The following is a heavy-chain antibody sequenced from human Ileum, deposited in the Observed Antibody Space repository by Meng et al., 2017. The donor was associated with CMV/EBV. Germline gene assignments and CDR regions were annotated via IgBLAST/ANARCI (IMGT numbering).Heavy chain of an antibody. Sequence: GESLKISCAASGFTVTSNYMGWGRQAPGKGLEGVSGIYSGGNTNYADSVKGRFIISRDNSKNTLYLQMNSLGLEDTAVYYCGRDSGADSVATGDFDYWGRGTLVTVSS. CDR1: GFTVTSNY. J-gene: IGHJ4*02. CDR2: IYSGGNT. CDR3: GRDSGADSVATGDFDY. D-gene: IGHD5-12*01. V-gene: IGHV3-66*02.